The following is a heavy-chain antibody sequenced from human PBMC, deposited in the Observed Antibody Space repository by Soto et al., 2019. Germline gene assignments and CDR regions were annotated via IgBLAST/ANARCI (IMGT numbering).Heavy chain of an antibody. D-gene: IGHD6-13*01. Sequence: QVQLVQSGAEVKVPGASVEVSCKASGFTFTRYYMHWVRQAPGQGLEWMGIINPSGDSTTYAQKFQGRVTMSRDTSTSTVYMELSSLRSGDTAVYYCARSHSYSTSWYDYWGQGTLVTVSS. CDR2: INPSGDST. V-gene: IGHV1-46*01. CDR1: GFTFTRYY. CDR3: ARSHSYSTSWYDY. J-gene: IGHJ4*02.